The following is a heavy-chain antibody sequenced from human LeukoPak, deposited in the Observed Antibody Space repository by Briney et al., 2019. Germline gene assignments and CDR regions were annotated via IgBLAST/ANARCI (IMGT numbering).Heavy chain of an antibody. CDR2: ISHDGSNK. Sequence: PGGSLRLSCAASGFTFSNFDMHWVRQAPGEGLEWVAVISHDGSNKFYVDSVKGRFTISRDNSQTALYLQMNRLRGEDTAVYYCARGGYYAMDVWGQGTTVTVSS. CDR1: GFTFSNFD. CDR3: ARGGYYAMDV. J-gene: IGHJ6*02. V-gene: IGHV3-30*03.